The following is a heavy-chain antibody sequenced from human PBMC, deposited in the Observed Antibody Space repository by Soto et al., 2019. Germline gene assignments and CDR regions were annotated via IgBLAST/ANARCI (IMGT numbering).Heavy chain of an antibody. V-gene: IGHV3-21*01. D-gene: IGHD2-21*02. CDR2: ISSSSSYI. Sequence: EVQLVESGGGRVKPGGSLRLSCAASGFTFSSYSMNWVRQAPGKGLEWVSSISSSSSYIYYADSVKGRFTISRDNAKNSLYLQMNSLRAEDTAVYYCARMAYCGGDCYSGGWGQGTLVTVSS. CDR1: GFTFSSYS. CDR3: ARMAYCGGDCYSGG. J-gene: IGHJ4*02.